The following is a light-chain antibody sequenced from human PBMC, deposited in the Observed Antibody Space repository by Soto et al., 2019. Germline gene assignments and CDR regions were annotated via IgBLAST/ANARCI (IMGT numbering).Light chain of an antibody. Sequence: DIVMTQSPDSLAVSLGERATINCKSSQSVLYSSNNKNYLAWYQQRPGQPPKLLIYWASTRESGVPDRFSGSGSWTDFTLTISSLQAEDVAVYYCQQYYSTPLTFGPGTRVAIK. CDR2: WAS. CDR3: QQYYSTPLT. J-gene: IGKJ3*01. CDR1: QSVLYSSNNKNY. V-gene: IGKV4-1*01.